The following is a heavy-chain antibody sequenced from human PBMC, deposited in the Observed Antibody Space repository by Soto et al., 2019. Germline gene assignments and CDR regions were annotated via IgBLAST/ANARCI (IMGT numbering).Heavy chain of an antibody. CDR3: AKDWGSSGWFNWFYP. CDR1: GFSVSSSG. Sequence: QVQLVESGGGVVQPGTSLRVSCEASGFSVSSSGMHWVRQVPGKGLEWVAMISYNGNSQHYGDSVRGRFTISRDTSKNTLYLQMNSLRPEDTAIYYCAKDWGSSGWFNWFYPRGQGTLVTVSS. J-gene: IGHJ5*02. D-gene: IGHD6-19*01. V-gene: IGHV3-30*18. CDR2: ISYNGNSQ.